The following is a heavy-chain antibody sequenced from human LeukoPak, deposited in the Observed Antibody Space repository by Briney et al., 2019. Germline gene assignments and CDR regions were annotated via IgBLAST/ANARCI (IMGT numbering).Heavy chain of an antibody. CDR1: GFPFSDYY. V-gene: IGHV3-11*01. CDR3: ARVLYGGNSNWFDP. J-gene: IGHJ5*02. Sequence: GGSLSLSCAGSGFPFSDYYMSWIRPAPGRGLEWVSYISGSGSPIYDADSVKGRFTISRDNAKNSLFLQMNSLRAEDTAVYYCARVLYGGNSNWFDPWGQGTLVIVSS. CDR2: ISGSGSPI. D-gene: IGHD4-23*01.